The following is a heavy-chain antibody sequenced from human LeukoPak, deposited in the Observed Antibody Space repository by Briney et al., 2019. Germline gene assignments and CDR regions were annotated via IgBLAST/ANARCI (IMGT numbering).Heavy chain of an antibody. V-gene: IGHV4-34*01. Sequence: SETLSLTCAVYGGSFSGYYWSWIRQPPGKGLEWIGEINHSGSTNYNPSLKSRVTISVDTSKKQFSLKLSSVTAADTAVYYCAREKERYSDYWGQGALVTVSS. D-gene: IGHD5-18*01. CDR3: AREKERYSDY. J-gene: IGHJ4*02. CDR2: INHSGST. CDR1: GGSFSGYY.